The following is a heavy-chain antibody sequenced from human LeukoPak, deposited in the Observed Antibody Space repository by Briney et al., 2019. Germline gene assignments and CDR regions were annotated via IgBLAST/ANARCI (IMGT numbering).Heavy chain of an antibody. CDR2: LFTGGGRT. V-gene: IGHV3-23*01. D-gene: IGHD3-10*01. J-gene: IGHJ4*02. CDR3: AKECDYSPGHKFDL. Sequence: GGSLRLSCAASGFTFNNYLMSWVRQAPGQGLEWVSVLFTGGGRTLYADYVKGRFTISGDTSRTTLYLQMNGLRAEDTAVYYCAKECDYSPGHKFDLWGQGTLVTVSS. CDR1: GFTFNNYL.